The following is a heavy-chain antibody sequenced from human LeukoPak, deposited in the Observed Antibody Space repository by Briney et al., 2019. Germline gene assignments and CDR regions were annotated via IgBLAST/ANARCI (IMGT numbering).Heavy chain of an antibody. CDR1: GFTVSSNY. V-gene: IGHV3-53*01. D-gene: IGHD6-19*01. J-gene: IGHJ4*02. Sequence: PGGSLRLSCAASGFTVSSNYMSWVRQAPGKGLEWVSVMYSGGNTHYADSVKGRFTISRDNSKNTLYLQMNSLRAEDTAVYYCAKVRPRIAVAGYFDYWGQGTLVTVSS. CDR2: MYSGGNT. CDR3: AKVRPRIAVAGYFDY.